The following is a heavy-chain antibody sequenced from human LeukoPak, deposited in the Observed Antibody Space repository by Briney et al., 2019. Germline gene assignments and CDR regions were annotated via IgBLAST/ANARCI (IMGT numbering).Heavy chain of an antibody. CDR1: GGTFSSYA. V-gene: IGHV1-69*06. Sequence: ASVKVSCKASGGTFSSYAISWVRQAPGQGLEWMGGIIPIFGTANYAQKFQGRVTITADKSTSTAYMELSSLRSEDTAVYYCARGGDYGGPLKRFDYWGQGTLVTVSS. CDR3: ARGGDYGGPLKRFDY. CDR2: IIPIFGTA. D-gene: IGHD4-17*01. J-gene: IGHJ4*02.